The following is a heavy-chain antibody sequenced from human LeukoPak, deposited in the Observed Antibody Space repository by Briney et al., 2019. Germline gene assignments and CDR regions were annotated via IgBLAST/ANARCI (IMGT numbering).Heavy chain of an antibody. CDR2: IYHSGST. J-gene: IGHJ3*02. Sequence: SQTLSLTCAVSGGSISSGGYSWSWIRQPPGKGLEWIGYIYHSGSTYYNPSLKSRVTISVDRSKNQFSLKPSSVTAADTAVYYCASVRGYSGYDADAFDIWGQGTMVTVSS. D-gene: IGHD5-12*01. V-gene: IGHV4-30-2*01. CDR3: ASVRGYSGYDADAFDI. CDR1: GGSISSGGYS.